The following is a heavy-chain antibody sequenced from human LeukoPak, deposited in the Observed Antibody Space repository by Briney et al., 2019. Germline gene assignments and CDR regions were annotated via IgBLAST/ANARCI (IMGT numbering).Heavy chain of an antibody. CDR3: ARAPMLRGLHGMDV. V-gene: IGHV1-69*13. CDR2: IIPIFGTA. CDR1: GYTFTTYG. J-gene: IGHJ6*02. D-gene: IGHD3-10*01. Sequence: SVKVSCKASGYTFTTYGITWVRQAPGQGLEWMGGIIPIFGTANYAQKFQGRVTITADESTSTAHMELSSLRSEDTAVYYCARAPMLRGLHGMDVWGQGTTVTVSS.